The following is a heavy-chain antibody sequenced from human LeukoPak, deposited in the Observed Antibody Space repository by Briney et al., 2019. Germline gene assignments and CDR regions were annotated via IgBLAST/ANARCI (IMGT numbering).Heavy chain of an antibody. V-gene: IGHV3-23*01. J-gene: IGHJ6*02. Sequence: GGSLRLSCAASGFTFSSYAMSWVRQAPGKGLEWVSAISGSGGSTYYADSVKGRFTISRDNSKNTLYLQMNSLRAEDTAVYYCARDRRVSSTDYYYYYGMDVWGQGTTVTVSS. CDR3: ARDRRVSSTDYYYYYGMDV. D-gene: IGHD6-13*01. CDR2: ISGSGGST. CDR1: GFTFSSYA.